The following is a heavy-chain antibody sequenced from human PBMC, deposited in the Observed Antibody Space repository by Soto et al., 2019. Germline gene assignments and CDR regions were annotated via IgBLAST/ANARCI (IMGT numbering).Heavy chain of an antibody. J-gene: IGHJ5*02. CDR2: INAGNGNT. CDR1: GYTFTSYA. Sequence: ASVKVSCQASGYTFTSYAMHWVRQAPGQRLEWMGWINAGNGNTKYSQKFQGRVTITRDTSASTAYMELSSLRSEDTAVYYCARSVEYSSSSSWFDPWGQGTLVTVSS. V-gene: IGHV1-3*01. D-gene: IGHD6-6*01. CDR3: ARSVEYSSSSSWFDP.